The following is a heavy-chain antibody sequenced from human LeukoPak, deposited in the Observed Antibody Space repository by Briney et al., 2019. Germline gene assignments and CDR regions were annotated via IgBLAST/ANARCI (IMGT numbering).Heavy chain of an antibody. CDR1: GGSISSYY. CDR3: ARETVRYFDWLTSRGYYYYMDV. D-gene: IGHD3-9*01. CDR2: IYTSGST. J-gene: IGHJ6*03. V-gene: IGHV4-4*07. Sequence: SETLSLTCTVSGGSISSYYWSWIRQPAGKGLEWIGRIYTSGSTNYNPSLKSRVTMSVDTSKNQFSLKLSSVTAADTAVYYCARETVRYFDWLTSRGYYYYMDVWGKGTTVTISS.